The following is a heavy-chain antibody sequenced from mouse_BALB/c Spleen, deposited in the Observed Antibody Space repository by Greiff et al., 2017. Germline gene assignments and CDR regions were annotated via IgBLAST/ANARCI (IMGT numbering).Heavy chain of an antibody. J-gene: IGHJ4*01. D-gene: IGHD1-2*01. CDR3: VRERLLRRAGHHAMDD. CDR1: GFTFSSFG. V-gene: IGHV5-17*02. Sequence: EVKLMESGGGLVQPGGSRKLSCAASGFTFSSFGMHWVRQAPEKGLEWVAYISSGSSTIYYADTVKGRFTISRDNPKNTLFLQMTSLRSEDTAMYYCVRERLLRRAGHHAMDDWGQGTAVTVSS. CDR2: ISSGSSTI.